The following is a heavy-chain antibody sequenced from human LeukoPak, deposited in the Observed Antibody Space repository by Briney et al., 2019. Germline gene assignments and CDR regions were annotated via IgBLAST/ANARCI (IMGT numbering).Heavy chain of an antibody. J-gene: IGHJ5*01. Sequence: SETLSLTCSVSGDSISSFYWNWIRQSPGKGLEWIGNIHYSGTSNYNPSLKSRVTISIDTSRQQFFLKLSSVTAADTAVYYCVLAPNSNWLDFWGQGTRVTVSS. CDR2: IHYSGTS. V-gene: IGHV4-59*08. D-gene: IGHD2-8*01. CDR1: GDSISSFY. CDR3: VLAPNSNWLDF.